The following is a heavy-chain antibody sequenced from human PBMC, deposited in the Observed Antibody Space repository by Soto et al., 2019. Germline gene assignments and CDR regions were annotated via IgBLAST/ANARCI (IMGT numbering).Heavy chain of an antibody. J-gene: IGHJ6*02. V-gene: IGHV3-11*01. CDR1: GFTITDYY. CDR2: ISSVGTTT. CDR3: ARDQEGSGSHWLGYNYYAMDV. D-gene: IGHD3-10*01. Sequence: GGSLRFSCGASGFTITDYYMSWIRQAPGKGLEWVSHISSVGTTTYYADSVKGRFSISMDNAKNSLYLQMNSLRAEDTAVYYCARDQEGSGSHWLGYNYYAMDVWGQGTTVTVSS.